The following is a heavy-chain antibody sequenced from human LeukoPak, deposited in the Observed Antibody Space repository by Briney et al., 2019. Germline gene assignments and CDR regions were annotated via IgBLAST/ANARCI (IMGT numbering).Heavy chain of an antibody. V-gene: IGHV1-18*01. J-gene: IGHJ5*02. CDR1: GYTFTRYG. Sequence: ASVTVSCMASGYTFTRYGISWVRQAPGQGLEWMGWISAYNGNTNYAQKLQGRVTMTTDTSTSTAYMELRSLRSDDTAVYYCARGGATIGGNWFDPCGQGTLVTVSS. D-gene: IGHD5-12*01. CDR3: ARGGATIGGNWFDP. CDR2: ISAYNGNT.